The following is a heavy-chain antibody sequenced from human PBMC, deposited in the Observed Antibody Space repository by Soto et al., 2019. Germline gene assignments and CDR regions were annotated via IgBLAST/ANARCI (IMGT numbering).Heavy chain of an antibody. V-gene: IGHV1-2*02. J-gene: IGHJ4*02. Sequence: ASVKVSCKASGYTFTDHYLLWVRQAPGQGLEWMGWMHPNNGATNFAQKFQGRVTLTRDTSISAAYLEIPRLKSDDTAVYFCALSCLLCGRPRATDVWGPGPLVTVS. D-gene: IGHD1-26*01. CDR3: ALSCLLCGRPRATDV. CDR2: MHPNNGAT. CDR1: GYTFTDHY.